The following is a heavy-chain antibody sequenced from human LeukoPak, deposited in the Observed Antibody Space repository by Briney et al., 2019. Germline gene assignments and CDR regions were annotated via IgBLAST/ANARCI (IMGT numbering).Heavy chain of an antibody. CDR3: ARELNGRRNYYGMDV. Sequence: SENLSLTCTGSGGSISSYHWSWIPQPQGKGLEWIGYLYYSGSTNYNPSLKSRVTISVDTSKTQFSLKLSSVTAADTAVYYCARELNGRRNYYGMDVWGQGTTVTVSS. CDR1: GGSISSYH. V-gene: IGHV4-59*01. D-gene: IGHD2-15*01. J-gene: IGHJ6*02. CDR2: LYYSGST.